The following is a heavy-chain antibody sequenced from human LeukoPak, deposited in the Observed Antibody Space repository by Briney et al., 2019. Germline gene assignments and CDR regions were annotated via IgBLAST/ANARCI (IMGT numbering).Heavy chain of an antibody. Sequence: SETLSLTCTVSGVSISSSNSYWGWIRQPPGKGLEWIGSIYYSGNTYYNASLKSQVSISIDTSKNQFSLRLTSVTAADTAVYFCARRAYSAAYWKHFDYWGQGTLVTVSS. D-gene: IGHD1-1*01. V-gene: IGHV4-39*01. CDR2: IYYSGNT. CDR1: GVSISSSNSY. CDR3: ARRAYSAAYWKHFDY. J-gene: IGHJ4*02.